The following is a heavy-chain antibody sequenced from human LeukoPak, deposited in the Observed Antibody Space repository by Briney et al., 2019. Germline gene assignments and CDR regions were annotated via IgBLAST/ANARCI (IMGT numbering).Heavy chain of an antibody. V-gene: IGHV3-21*01. J-gene: IGHJ6*02. CDR3: ARDRELRYCSSTSCYNYFGMDV. CDR2: ITSSSYI. D-gene: IGHD2-2*02. CDR1: GFTFSSYD. Sequence: PGGSLRLSCAVSGFTFSSYDMSWVRQAPGKGLEWVSSITSSSYIYYADSVKGRFTISRDNAKNSLYLQMNSLSAEDTALYYCARDRELRYCSSTSCYNYFGMDVWGQGTTVTVSS.